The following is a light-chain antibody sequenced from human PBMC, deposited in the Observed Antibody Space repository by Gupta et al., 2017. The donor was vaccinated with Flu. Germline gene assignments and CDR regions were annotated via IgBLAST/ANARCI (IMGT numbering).Light chain of an antibody. CDR3: QNNDGASKA. Sequence: IFLPQSPGTLSLSPGERGPRSCSASQSVSRNQLAWYQHKPGPAPRLLVYGASTRAPGIPERCSGRGSGKDFTLTINRLEHEDGAVYYWQNNDGASKAFGHGTRIDIK. J-gene: IGKJ1*01. V-gene: IGKV3-20*01. CDR2: GAS. CDR1: QSVSRNQ.